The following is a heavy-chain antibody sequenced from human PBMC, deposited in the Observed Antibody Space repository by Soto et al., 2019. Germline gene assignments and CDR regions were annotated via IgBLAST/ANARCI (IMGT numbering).Heavy chain of an antibody. CDR3: ARDGAGIAVAGSFDY. CDR1: GGSISSYY. D-gene: IGHD6-19*01. Sequence: PSETLSLTCTASGGSISSYYWSWIRQPAGKGLEWIGRIYTSGSTNYNPSLKSRVTMSVDTSKNQFSLKLSSVTAADTAVYYCARDGAGIAVAGSFDYWGQGTLVTVSS. J-gene: IGHJ4*02. V-gene: IGHV4-4*07. CDR2: IYTSGST.